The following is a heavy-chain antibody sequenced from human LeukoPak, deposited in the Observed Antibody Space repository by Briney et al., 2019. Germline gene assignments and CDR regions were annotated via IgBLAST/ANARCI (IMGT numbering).Heavy chain of an antibody. CDR1: GGSISSGGYY. V-gene: IGHV4-31*03. J-gene: IGHJ4*02. CDR2: IYYSGST. Sequence: PSETLSLTCTVSGGSISSGGYYWSWIRQHPGKGLEWIGYIYYSGSTYYNPSLKSRVTISVDTSKNRFSLKLSSVTAADTAVYYCARVRRIAAAGTGNFDYWGQGTLVTVSS. D-gene: IGHD6-13*01. CDR3: ARVRRIAAAGTGNFDY.